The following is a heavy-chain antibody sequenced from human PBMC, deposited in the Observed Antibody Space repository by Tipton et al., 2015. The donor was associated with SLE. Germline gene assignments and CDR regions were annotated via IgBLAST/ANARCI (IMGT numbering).Heavy chain of an antibody. Sequence: SLRLSCAASGFTFSSYSINWVRQAPGKGLEWVSSISSSSTYIYYADSVKGRFTISRDNAKNSVSLQMNSLRAEDTAVYYCARDWVAAKVYFDYWGQGTLVTVSS. J-gene: IGHJ4*02. CDR1: GFTFSSYS. V-gene: IGHV3-21*03. CDR2: ISSSSTYI. D-gene: IGHD2-15*01. CDR3: ARDWVAAKVYFDY.